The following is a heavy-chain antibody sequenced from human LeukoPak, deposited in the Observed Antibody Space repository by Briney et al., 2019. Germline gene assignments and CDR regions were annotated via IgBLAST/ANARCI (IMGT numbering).Heavy chain of an antibody. D-gene: IGHD6-13*01. Sequence: ASVKLSCKVSGHTLTELSMHWGRQAPGKGLEWMGGFDPEDSETIYAQKFQGRVTMTEDTSTDTAYMELSSLRSEDTAVYYCATAPDSSSWTHFDYWGQGTLVTVSS. J-gene: IGHJ4*02. CDR2: FDPEDSET. V-gene: IGHV1-24*01. CDR1: GHTLTELS. CDR3: ATAPDSSSWTHFDY.